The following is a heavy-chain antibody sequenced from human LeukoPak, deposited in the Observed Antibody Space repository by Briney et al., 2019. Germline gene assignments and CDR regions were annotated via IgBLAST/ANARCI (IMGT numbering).Heavy chain of an antibody. CDR2: IYYSGST. V-gene: IGHV4-59*05. CDR1: GSSISNYY. J-gene: IGHJ4*02. D-gene: IGHD4-17*01. CDR3: ASDTLTTVTTTGY. Sequence: SETLSLTCTVSGSSISNYYWSWIRQPAGKGLEWIGRIYYSGSTYYNPSLKSRVTISVDTSKNQFSLKLSSVTAADTAVYYCASDTLTTVTTTGYWGQGTLVTVSS.